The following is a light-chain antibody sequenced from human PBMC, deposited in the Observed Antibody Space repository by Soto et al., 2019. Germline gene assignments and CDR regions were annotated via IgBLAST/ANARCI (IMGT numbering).Light chain of an antibody. CDR2: RNN. V-gene: IGLV1-47*01. CDR3: AAWDDSLSGPHVV. CDR1: SSNIGSSY. J-gene: IGLJ2*01. Sequence: QAVVTQPPSASGTPGQRVTISCSGSSSNIGSSYVYWYQQLPGTAPKLLIYRNNQRPSGVPDRFSGSKSGTSASLAISGLRSEDEADYYCAAWDDSLSGPHVVFGGGTKLTVL.